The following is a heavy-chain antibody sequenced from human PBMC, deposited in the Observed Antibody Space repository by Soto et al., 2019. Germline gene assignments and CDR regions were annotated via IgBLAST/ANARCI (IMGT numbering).Heavy chain of an antibody. CDR1: GGTFSSYA. J-gene: IGHJ6*02. V-gene: IGHV1-69*19. CDR3: AREVITGTIDAYYYYYYGMDV. CDR2: IIPIFGTA. D-gene: IGHD1-7*01. Sequence: QVQLVQSGAEVKTPGSSVKVSCKASGGTFSSYAISWVRQAPGQGLEWMGGIIPIFGTANYAQKFQGRVTSTTDESTSIAYMEQGSLRSEDTAVYYCAREVITGTIDAYYYYYYGMDVWGQGTTVTVSS.